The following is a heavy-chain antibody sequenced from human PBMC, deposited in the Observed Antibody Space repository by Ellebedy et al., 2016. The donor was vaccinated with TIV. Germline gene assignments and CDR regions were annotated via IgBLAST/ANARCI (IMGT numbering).Heavy chain of an antibody. CDR3: ARRALSGYSPDY. CDR1: GGSISSTSYY. CDR2: IYYSGST. D-gene: IGHD5-12*01. V-gene: IGHV4-39*01. Sequence: SETLSLXXTVSGGSISSTSYYWGWIRQPQGKGLEWIGSIYYSGSTYYNPSLKSRVTISVDTSKNQFSLKLSSVTAADTAVYYCARRALSGYSPDYWGQGTLVTVSS. J-gene: IGHJ4*02.